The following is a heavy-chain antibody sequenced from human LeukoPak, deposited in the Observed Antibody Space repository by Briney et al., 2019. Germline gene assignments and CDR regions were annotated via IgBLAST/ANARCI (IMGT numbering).Heavy chain of an antibody. CDR1: GYPFVDYY. V-gene: IGHV1-69-2*01. J-gene: IGHJ4*01. Sequence: ASVQVYYKASGYPFVDYYMHWVQQAPGKGLEWMGRIDPENDETIYAEKFQGRVTLIADTSTDTAYMELRILRSEDTAMYYCATLRRKRYPYGDYWAHGTLVTVSS. D-gene: IGHD3-16*01. CDR2: IDPENDET. CDR3: ATLRRKRYPYGDY.